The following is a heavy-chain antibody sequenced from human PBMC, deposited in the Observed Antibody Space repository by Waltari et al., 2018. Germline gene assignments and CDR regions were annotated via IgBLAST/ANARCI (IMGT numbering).Heavy chain of an antibody. Sequence: QVHLVQSGAEVRKPGSSVKVSCEASGGTFGTYAISWVRQAPGQGLGWMGGIIPIYGKPNYAQKFQGRVNVAADELTTTAYMELSSLRSDDTAVYYCAKRIVGGPFDVWGQGTMVTVSS. CDR3: AKRIVGGPFDV. CDR1: GGTFGTYA. D-gene: IGHD1-26*01. CDR2: IIPIYGKP. V-gene: IGHV1-69*12. J-gene: IGHJ3*01.